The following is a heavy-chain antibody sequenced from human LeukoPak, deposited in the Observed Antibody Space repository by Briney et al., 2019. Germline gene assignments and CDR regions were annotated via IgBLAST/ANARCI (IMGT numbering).Heavy chain of an antibody. CDR1: GFTFDDYA. CDR3: PKALSPYYYDSSGYYDRDY. D-gene: IGHD3-22*01. V-gene: IGHV3-43*02. J-gene: IGHJ4*02. CDR2: ISGDGGST. Sequence: GGSLRLSCAASGFTFDDYAMHWVRQAPGKGLEWVSLISGDGGSTYYAYSVKGRFTISRDNSKNSLYLQMNSLRTEDTALYYCPKALSPYYYDSSGYYDRDYWGQGTLVTVSS.